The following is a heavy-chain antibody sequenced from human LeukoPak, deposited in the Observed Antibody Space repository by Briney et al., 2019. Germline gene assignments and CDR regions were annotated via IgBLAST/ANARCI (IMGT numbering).Heavy chain of an antibody. CDR2: ISGSGGST. CDR3: AKDAKLWFGELLDFFDY. CDR1: GFTFSSYA. D-gene: IGHD3-10*01. Sequence: PGGSLRLSCAASGFTFSSYAMSWVRQAPGKGLEWVSAISGSGGSTYYADSVKGRFTISRDNSKNTLYLQMNSLRAEDTAVYYCAKDAKLWFGELLDFFDYWGQGTLVTVSS. J-gene: IGHJ4*02. V-gene: IGHV3-23*01.